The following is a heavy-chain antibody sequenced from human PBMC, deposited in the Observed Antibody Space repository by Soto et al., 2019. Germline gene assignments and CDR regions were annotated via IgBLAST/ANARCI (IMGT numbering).Heavy chain of an antibody. CDR2: IYYSGST. Sequence: PSETLSLTCTVSGGSISPYYWSWIRQPPGQRLEWIAYIYYSGSTSYNPSLKSRLTISVDTSKNQFSVRLSSVTAADTAMYYCARLSSAWQDNWFDHWGQGTLVTAPQ. V-gene: IGHV4-59*01. CDR3: ARLSSAWQDNWFDH. CDR1: GGSISPYY. D-gene: IGHD6-19*01. J-gene: IGHJ5*02.